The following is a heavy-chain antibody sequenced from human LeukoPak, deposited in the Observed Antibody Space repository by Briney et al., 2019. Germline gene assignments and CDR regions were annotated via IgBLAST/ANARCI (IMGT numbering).Heavy chain of an antibody. CDR3: AKVGGYPIAVAGTLQGFDY. D-gene: IGHD6-19*01. Sequence: GGSLRLSCAASGFTFSSYGMSWVRQAPGKGLEWVSGISGSGGSTYYADSVKGRFTISRDNSKNTLYLQMNSLRAEDTAVYYCAKVGGYPIAVAGTLQGFDYWGQGTLVTVSS. V-gene: IGHV3-23*01. CDR1: GFTFSSYG. CDR2: ISGSGGST. J-gene: IGHJ4*02.